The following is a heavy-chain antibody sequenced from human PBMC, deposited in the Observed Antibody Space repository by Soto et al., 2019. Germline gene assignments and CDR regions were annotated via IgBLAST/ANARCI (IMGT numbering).Heavy chain of an antibody. CDR2: ISHLEST. CDR1: GASISYGGFS. V-gene: IGHV4-30-2*06. Sequence: PSETLSLTCTVSGASISYGGFSWSWIRQSPGKGLEWIGYISHLESTYFHPSFKSRLTMSIDRTRNQFSLKLSSVTAADMAVYYCARGGGYDSFDYWGQGARVTVSP. D-gene: IGHD5-12*01. J-gene: IGHJ4*02. CDR3: ARGGGYDSFDY.